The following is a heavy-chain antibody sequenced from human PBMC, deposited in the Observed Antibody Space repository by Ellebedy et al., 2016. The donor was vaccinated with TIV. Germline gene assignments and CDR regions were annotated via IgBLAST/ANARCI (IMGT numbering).Heavy chain of an antibody. CDR3: STSTLYGDYGELSKSEGEYFQH. Sequence: SLKISCAASGFTFDDYAMHWVRQAPGKGLEWVSGISWNSGSIGYADSVKGRFTISRDNSKNTLYLQMNSLRAEDTAVYYCSTSTLYGDYGELSKSEGEYFQHWGQGTLVTVSS. V-gene: IGHV3-9*01. D-gene: IGHD4-17*01. CDR2: ISWNSGSI. CDR1: GFTFDDYA. J-gene: IGHJ1*01.